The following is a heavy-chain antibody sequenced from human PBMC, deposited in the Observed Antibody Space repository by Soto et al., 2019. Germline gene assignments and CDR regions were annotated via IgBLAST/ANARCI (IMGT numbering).Heavy chain of an antibody. V-gene: IGHV4-31*03. D-gene: IGHD5-12*01. CDR1: GGSISSGGYY. Sequence: PSETLSLTCTVSGGSISSGGYYWSWIRQHPGKGLEWIGYIYYSGSTYYNPSLKSRVTVSVDTSKNQFSLKLSSVTAADTAVYYCARMDGWIRFHLSRDTPYYFDYWGQGTLVTVSS. CDR3: ARMDGWIRFHLSRDTPYYFDY. CDR2: IYYSGST. J-gene: IGHJ4*02.